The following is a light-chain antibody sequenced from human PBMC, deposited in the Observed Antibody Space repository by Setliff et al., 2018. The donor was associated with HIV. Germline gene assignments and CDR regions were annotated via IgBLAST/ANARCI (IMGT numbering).Light chain of an antibody. V-gene: IGLV3-21*04. Sequence: SYALTQPPSVSVAPRKTARITCGGNNIGSESVHWYQQKQGQAPVLVIYYDSDRPSGIPERFAGSKSGNTATLTISRVEAGDEAAYYWQVWHSSSENPYGFGTGTKVTV. CDR2: YDS. J-gene: IGLJ1*01. CDR3: QVWHSSSENPYG. CDR1: NIGSES.